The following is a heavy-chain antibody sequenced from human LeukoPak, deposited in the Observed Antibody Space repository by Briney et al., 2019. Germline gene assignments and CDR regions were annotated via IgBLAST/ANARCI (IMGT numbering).Heavy chain of an antibody. D-gene: IGHD5-24*01. CDR2: IKEDGSEI. V-gene: IGHV3-7*01. Sequence: GGSLRLSCAASGFTFSNYDMNWVRQAPGKGLEWVANIKEDGSEIYYVDVVKGRFTISRDNANNSLYLQMNSLGAEDTAVYYCARDLTPLIQLWPRSMDYNYGMDVWGQGTTVTVSS. CDR3: ARDLTPLIQLWPRSMDYNYGMDV. CDR1: GFTFSNYD. J-gene: IGHJ6*02.